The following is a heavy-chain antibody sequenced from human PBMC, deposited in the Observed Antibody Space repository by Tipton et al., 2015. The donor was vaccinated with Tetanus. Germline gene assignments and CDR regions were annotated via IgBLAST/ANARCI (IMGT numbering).Heavy chain of an antibody. V-gene: IGHV4-4*02. Sequence: TLSLTCDVSGGPVSSSNWWSWVRQAPGKGLEWIGEIYYSGTTNYNPSLKSRVTISVDTSKNQFSLKLNSVTAADTAVYYCARRGDYVFYYESSGYLWGAAFDIWGQGTMVSVSA. D-gene: IGHD3-22*01. CDR2: IYYSGTT. J-gene: IGHJ3*02. CDR1: GGPVSSSNW. CDR3: ARRGDYVFYYESSGYLWGAAFDI.